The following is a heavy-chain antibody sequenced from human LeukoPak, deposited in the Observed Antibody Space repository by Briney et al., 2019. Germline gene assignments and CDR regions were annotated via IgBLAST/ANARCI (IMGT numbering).Heavy chain of an antibody. CDR1: GGPFSGYY. CDR3: ARGWAFDI. V-gene: IGHV4-34*01. J-gene: IGHJ3*02. Sequence: SSETLSLTCAVYGGPFSGYYWSWIRQPPGKGLEWIGEINHSGSTNYNPSLKSRVTISVDTSKNQFSLKLSSVTAADTAVYYCARGWAFDIWGQGTMVTVSS. CDR2: INHSGST.